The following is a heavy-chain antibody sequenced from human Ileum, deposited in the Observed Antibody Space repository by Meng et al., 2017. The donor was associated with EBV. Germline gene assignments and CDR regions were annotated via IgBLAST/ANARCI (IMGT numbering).Heavy chain of an antibody. V-gene: IGHV1-2*06. D-gene: IGHD4-17*01. CDR3: ARGSTGDYGDYDGGDY. CDR2: SNPNNGGT. CDR1: LNTFNGCY. J-gene: IGHJ4*02. Sequence: EPGAPVKVVCKASLNTFNGCYMHWVRQAPGQWLAWLGRSNPNNGGTSYAQKFQGRVTMTRDTSISTAYIELGRLRADDTAVYYCARGSTGDYGDYDGGDYWGQGTLVTVSS.